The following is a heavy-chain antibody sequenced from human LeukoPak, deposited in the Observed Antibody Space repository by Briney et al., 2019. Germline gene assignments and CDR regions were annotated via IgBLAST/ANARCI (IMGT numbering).Heavy chain of an antibody. CDR1: GFTFSDFD. CDR2: ISSSSITI. CDR3: ARDYYDSSGYYHGGH. D-gene: IGHD3-22*01. J-gene: IGHJ4*02. Sequence: GGSLRLSCAASGFTFSDFDMNWVRQAPGKGLEWVSYISSSSITIYYADSVKGRFTISRDNAKKSLYLQMNSLRAEDTAVYYCARDYYDSSGYYHGGHWGQGSLVTVSS. V-gene: IGHV3-48*01.